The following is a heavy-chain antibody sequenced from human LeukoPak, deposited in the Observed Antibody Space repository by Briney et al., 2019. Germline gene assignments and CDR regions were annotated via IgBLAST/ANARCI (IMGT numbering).Heavy chain of an antibody. J-gene: IGHJ4*02. Sequence: PGGSLRLSCAASGCTFSNYEMDWVRQAPGKGLEWVSYISSSGTKIYYAESVKGRFIVSRDNAKSTMYLQMNSLTVEDAALYYCARGGTEELDYWGQGTLVTVSS. V-gene: IGHV3-48*03. D-gene: IGHD1-7*01. CDR2: ISSSGTKI. CDR3: ARGGTEELDY. CDR1: GCTFSNYE.